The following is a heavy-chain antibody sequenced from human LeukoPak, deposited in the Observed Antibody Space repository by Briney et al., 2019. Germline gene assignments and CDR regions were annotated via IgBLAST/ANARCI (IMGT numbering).Heavy chain of an antibody. D-gene: IGHD3-22*01. J-gene: IGHJ5*02. V-gene: IGHV4-39*02. Sequence: PSETLSLTCTVSGGSISSSSYYWGWIRQPPGKGLEWIGSIYYSGSTYYNPSLKSRVTISVDTSKNQFSLKPSSVTAADTAVYYCARDDTMIVVVKGFDPWGQGTLVTVSS. CDR3: ARDDTMIVVVKGFDP. CDR1: GGSISSSSYY. CDR2: IYYSGST.